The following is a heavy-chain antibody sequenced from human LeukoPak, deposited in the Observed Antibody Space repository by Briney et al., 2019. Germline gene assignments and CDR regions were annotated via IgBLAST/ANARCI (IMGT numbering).Heavy chain of an antibody. CDR1: DGSISSHY. V-gene: IGHV4-59*11. Sequence: SETLCLTCTVSDGSISSHYWSWIRQPPGKGLEWIGYIYYSGSTNYNPSLKSRVTISVDTSKNQFSLKLSSVTAADTAVYYCARVILKDYYYMDVWGKGTTVTVSS. CDR2: IYYSGST. CDR3: ARVILKDYYYMDV. J-gene: IGHJ6*03.